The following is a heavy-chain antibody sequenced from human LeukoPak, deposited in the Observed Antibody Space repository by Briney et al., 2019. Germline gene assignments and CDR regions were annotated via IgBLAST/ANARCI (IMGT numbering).Heavy chain of an antibody. Sequence: GGSLRLSCAASGFTFSSYWMSWVRQAPGKGLEWVANINPDGSEKKYVDSVMGRFTISRDNAKNTLSLQMISLRAEDTAVYYCARRGGWYSRANWFDPWGQGTLVTVSS. CDR2: INPDGSEK. CDR1: GFTFSSYW. V-gene: IGHV3-7*01. J-gene: IGHJ5*02. CDR3: ARRGGWYSRANWFDP. D-gene: IGHD6-19*01.